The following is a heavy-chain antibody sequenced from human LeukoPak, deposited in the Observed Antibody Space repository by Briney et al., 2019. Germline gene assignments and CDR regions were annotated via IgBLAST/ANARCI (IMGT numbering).Heavy chain of an antibody. J-gene: IGHJ4*02. V-gene: IGHV3-23*01. CDR1: GFTFSSYA. CDR3: AKDSAAAAGSTSD. CDR2: ISGNGGNT. D-gene: IGHD6-13*01. Sequence: GGSLRLSCADSGFTFSSYAMSWVRQAPGKGLEWVSVISGNGGNTYYADSAKARFTISIDNSKNTEYLQMNSLRAEDTAVYYCAKDSAAAAGSTSDWGQGTLVTVSS.